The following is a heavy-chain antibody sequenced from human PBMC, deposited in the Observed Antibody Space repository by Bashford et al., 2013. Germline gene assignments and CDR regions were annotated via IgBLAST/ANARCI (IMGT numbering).Heavy chain of an antibody. V-gene: IGHV4-31*03. CDR1: PGSIESGTFY. J-gene: IGHJ1*01. CDR2: IHSSGSR. D-gene: IGHD2-21*01. CDR3: ARDLGDFGGGAWLQF. Sequence: SETLSLTCTVSPGSIESGTFYWSWLRQHPVKGLEWIGYIHSSGSRYYNPSLRSRATISSDSSDNQFSLSLASVTSADTAVYYCARDLGDFGGGAWLQFWGPGTLVTVSS.